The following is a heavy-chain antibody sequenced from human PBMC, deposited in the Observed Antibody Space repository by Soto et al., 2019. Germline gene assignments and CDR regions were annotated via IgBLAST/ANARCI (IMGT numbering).Heavy chain of an antibody. CDR2: ISGSGGST. J-gene: IGHJ2*01. CDR1: GFTFSSYA. CDR3: AKPTTGWYFDL. Sequence: EVQLLESGGGLVQPGGSLRLSCAASGFTFSSYAMNWVRQAPGKGLEWVSVISGSGGSTYYADSVKGRFTISRDNSKNTLHRQRNSLRSEDTAVYYWAKPTTGWYFDLWGRGTLVTVS. V-gene: IGHV3-23*01.